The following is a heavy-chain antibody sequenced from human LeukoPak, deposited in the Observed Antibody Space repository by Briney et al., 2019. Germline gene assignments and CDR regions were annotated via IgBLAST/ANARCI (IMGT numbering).Heavy chain of an antibody. CDR2: IYSGGST. CDR3: AREVTTPHYYYYYMDV. CDR1: GFTVSNNY. Sequence: PGGSLRLSCAASGFTVSNNYMSWVRQAPGKGLEWVSVIYSGGSTYYADSVKGRFTISRDNSKNTLYLQMNSLRAEDTAVYYCAREVTTPHYYYYYMDVWGKGTTVTVSS. V-gene: IGHV3-66*02. D-gene: IGHD4-11*01. J-gene: IGHJ6*03.